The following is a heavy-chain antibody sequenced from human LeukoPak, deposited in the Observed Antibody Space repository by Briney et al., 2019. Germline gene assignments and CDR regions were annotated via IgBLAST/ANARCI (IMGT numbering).Heavy chain of an antibody. V-gene: IGHV4-34*01. Sequence: SETLSLTCAVYGGSFSGYYWSWIRQPPGKGLEWIGEINHSGSTNYNPSLKSRVTISVDTFKNQFSLKLSSVTAADTAVYYCARTITMIVGDAFDIWGQGTMVTVSS. CDR1: GGSFSGYY. D-gene: IGHD3-22*01. CDR3: ARTITMIVGDAFDI. CDR2: INHSGST. J-gene: IGHJ3*02.